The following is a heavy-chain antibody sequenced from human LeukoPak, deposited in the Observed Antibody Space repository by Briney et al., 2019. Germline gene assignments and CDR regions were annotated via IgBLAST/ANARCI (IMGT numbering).Heavy chain of an antibody. J-gene: IGHJ4*02. D-gene: IGHD2-2*01. CDR1: GGSINSGDYY. V-gene: IGHV4-30-4*01. CDR2: IYYSGST. Sequence: SQTLSLTCTVSGGSINSGDYYWSWIRRPPGKGLEWIGYIYYSGSTYYNPSLKVRVTISVDTSKNQFSLKLSSVTAAASAVYYCAREDHCSSTSCSYFFDYWGQGTLVTVSS. CDR3: AREDHCSSTSCSYFFDY.